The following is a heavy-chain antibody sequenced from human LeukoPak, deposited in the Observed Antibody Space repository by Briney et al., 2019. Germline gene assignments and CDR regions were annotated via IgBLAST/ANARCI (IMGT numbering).Heavy chain of an antibody. CDR3: AKDIMGVSCTNGVCYVFDY. V-gene: IGHV1-46*01. Sequence: ASVKVSCKASGYTFTSYYMHWVRQAPGQGLEWMGIINPSGGSTSYAQKFQGRVTMTRDTSTSTVYMELSSLRAEDTALYYCAKDIMGVSCTNGVCYVFDYWGQGTLVTVSS. J-gene: IGHJ4*02. CDR2: INPSGGST. D-gene: IGHD2-8*01. CDR1: GYTFTSYY.